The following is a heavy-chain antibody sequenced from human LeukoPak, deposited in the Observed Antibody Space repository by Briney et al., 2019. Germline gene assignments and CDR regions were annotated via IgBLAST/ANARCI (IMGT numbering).Heavy chain of an antibody. D-gene: IGHD3-10*01. CDR3: ASDREYYYGSGSYYPYYFDY. V-gene: IGHV3-11*04. J-gene: IGHJ4*02. Sequence: GGSLRLSCAASGFAFSDYYMIWIRQAPGKGLEWISYISSSGSIIYYADSVKGRFTISRDNSKNTLYLQMNSLRAEDTAVYYCASDREYYYGSGSYYPYYFDYWGQGTLVTVSS. CDR1: GFAFSDYY. CDR2: ISSSGSII.